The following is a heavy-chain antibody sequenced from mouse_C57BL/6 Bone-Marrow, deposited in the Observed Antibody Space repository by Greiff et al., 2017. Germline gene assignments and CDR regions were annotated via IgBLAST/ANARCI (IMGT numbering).Heavy chain of an antibody. CDR1: GYTFTDYY. V-gene: IGHV1-26*01. CDR2: INPNNGGT. CDR3: ARSSDYGSKGGY. D-gene: IGHD1-1*01. Sequence: VQLQQSGPELVKPGASVKISCKASGYTFTDYYMNWVKQSHGKSLEWIGDINPNNGGTSYNQKFKGKATLTVDKSSSTAYMELRSLTSEDSAVYYCARSSDYGSKGGYWGQGTTLTVSS. J-gene: IGHJ2*01.